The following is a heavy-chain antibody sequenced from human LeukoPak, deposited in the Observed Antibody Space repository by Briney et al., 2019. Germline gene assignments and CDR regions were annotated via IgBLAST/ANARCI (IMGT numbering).Heavy chain of an antibody. V-gene: IGHV3-7*01. Sequence: GGSLRLSCAASGSTFNSYWMSWVRQAPGKGLEWVANIKQDGSEKHYVDSVKGRFTISRDNAKNSLYMQMNSLRAEDTAVYYCARGWRRSGYDSDDFDYWGQGTLVTVSS. CDR1: GSTFNSYW. J-gene: IGHJ4*02. CDR2: IKQDGSEK. D-gene: IGHD5-12*01. CDR3: ARGWRRSGYDSDDFDY.